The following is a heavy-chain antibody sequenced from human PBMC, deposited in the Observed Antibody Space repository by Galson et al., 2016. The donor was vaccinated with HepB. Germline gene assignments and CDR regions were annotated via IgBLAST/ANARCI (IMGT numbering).Heavy chain of an antibody. D-gene: IGHD4-17*01. CDR1: GFTFNNYG. V-gene: IGHV3-33*08. CDR2: ISYDGNNR. Sequence: SLRLSCATSGFTFNNYGINWVRQAPGKGLEWVAVISYDGNNRHYADAVKGRFTISRYSSTNTVYLQMNSLRADDTAVYFCARDRGLLHYYGMDVWGQGTTVTVSS. J-gene: IGHJ6*02. CDR3: ARDRGLLHYYGMDV.